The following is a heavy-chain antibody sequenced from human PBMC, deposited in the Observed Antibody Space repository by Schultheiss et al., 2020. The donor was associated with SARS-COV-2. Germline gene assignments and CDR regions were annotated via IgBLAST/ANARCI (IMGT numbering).Heavy chain of an antibody. CDR1: GGSISDHY. V-gene: IGHV4-59*11. D-gene: IGHD1-26*01. Sequence: SETLSLTCTVSGGSISDHYWSWIRQTPGKGLEWIAYMYYSGNTSYNPSLRSRVTVSLDTSKNTFSLNLKSVTTADTAFYYCARDSGSYGEGYYYYYGMDVWGQGTTVTVSS. J-gene: IGHJ6*02. CDR3: ARDSGSYGEGYYYYYGMDV. CDR2: MYYSGNT.